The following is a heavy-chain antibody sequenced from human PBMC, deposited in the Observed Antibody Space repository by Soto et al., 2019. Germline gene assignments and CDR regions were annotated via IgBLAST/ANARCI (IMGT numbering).Heavy chain of an antibody. Sequence: SETLSLTCAVYGGSVNGYYWNWIRHPPGKGLEWIGEINHTGGTHYNPSLKSRVTMSVDTSKNQFSLRLSSVTAADTAIYYCATRITVFGLMIPPFEPWGQGTQDIVSS. V-gene: IGHV4-34*01. CDR2: INHTGGT. CDR1: GGSVNGYY. CDR3: ATRITVFGLMIPPFEP. D-gene: IGHD3-3*01. J-gene: IGHJ5*02.